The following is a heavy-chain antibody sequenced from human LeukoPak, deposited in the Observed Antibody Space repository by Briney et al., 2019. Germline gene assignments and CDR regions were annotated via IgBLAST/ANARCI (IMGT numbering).Heavy chain of an antibody. CDR3: AKDHSNALLRFGEVVRKTRDGYFDY. Sequence: PGGSLRLSCAASGFTFSSYGMSWVRQAPGKGLEWVSRINSDGSSTSYADSVKGRFTISRDNAKNTLYLQMNSLRAEDTAVYYCAKDHSNALLRFGEVVRKTRDGYFDYWGQGTLVTVSS. CDR1: GFTFSSYG. V-gene: IGHV3-74*01. J-gene: IGHJ4*02. D-gene: IGHD3-10*01. CDR2: INSDGSST.